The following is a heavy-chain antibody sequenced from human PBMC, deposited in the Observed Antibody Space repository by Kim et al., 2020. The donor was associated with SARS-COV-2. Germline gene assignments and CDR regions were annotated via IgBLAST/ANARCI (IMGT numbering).Heavy chain of an antibody. CDR2: ISYDGSNK. V-gene: IGHV3-30-3*01. CDR1: GFTFSSYA. CDR3: ARTAVAGNYYYYGMDV. D-gene: IGHD6-19*01. J-gene: IGHJ6*01. Sequence: GGSLRLSCAASGFTFSSYAMHWVRQAPVKGLEWVAVISYDGSNKYYADSVKGRFTISRDNSKNTLYLQMNSLRAEDTAVYYCARTAVAGNYYYYGMDVWG.